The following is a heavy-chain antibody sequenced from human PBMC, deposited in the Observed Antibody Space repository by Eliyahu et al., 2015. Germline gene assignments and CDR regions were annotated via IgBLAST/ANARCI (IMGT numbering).Heavy chain of an antibody. CDR1: GFXFSSYS. CDR3: ARVGRLWPGAPDY. Sequence: EVQLVESGGGLVQPGGSLXLSXAASGFXFSSYSMNWVRQAPGKGLEWVSYISSSSSTIYYADSVKGRFTISRDNAKNSLYLQMNSLRAEDTAVYYCARVGRLWPGAPDYWGQGTLVTVSS. J-gene: IGHJ4*02. D-gene: IGHD5-18*01. CDR2: ISSSSSTI. V-gene: IGHV3-48*01.